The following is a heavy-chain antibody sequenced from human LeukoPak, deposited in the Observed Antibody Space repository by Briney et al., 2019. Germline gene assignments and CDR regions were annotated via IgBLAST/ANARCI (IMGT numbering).Heavy chain of an antibody. J-gene: IGHJ5*02. D-gene: IGHD2-2*01. V-gene: IGHV7-4-1*02. Sequence: ASVKVSCKASGYTFTTYSMNWVRQAPGQGLEWMGYINTNTGNPTYAQAFTGRFVFSLDTSVSTAYLQIRSLKADDTAVYYCARVPFVVVGVTGNWFDPWGQGTLVTVSS. CDR3: ARVPFVVVGVTGNWFDP. CDR2: INTNTGNP. CDR1: GYTFTTYS.